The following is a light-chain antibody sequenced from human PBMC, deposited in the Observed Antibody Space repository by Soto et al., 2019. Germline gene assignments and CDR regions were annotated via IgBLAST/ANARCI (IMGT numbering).Light chain of an antibody. CDR3: ISYTVSRSYV. CDR1: SSDIGTYDH. V-gene: IGLV2-14*01. CDR2: SVS. Sequence: QCALTQPASVSGSPGQSITISCSGTSSDIGTYDHVAWYQQFTGKGPKLMIYSVSNRPSGVSTRFSGSKSGNTASLTISGLQTEDEADYYCISYTVSRSYVFGTGTKVTVL. J-gene: IGLJ1*01.